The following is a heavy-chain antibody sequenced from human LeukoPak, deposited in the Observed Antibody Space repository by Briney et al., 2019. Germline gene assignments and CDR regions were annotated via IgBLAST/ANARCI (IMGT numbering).Heavy chain of an antibody. CDR2: IRYDGSNK. V-gene: IGHV3-30*02. CDR3: ARDRRGAAARAFDI. Sequence: GGSLRLSCAASGFTFSSYGMHWVRQAPGKGLEWVAFIRYDGSNKYYADSVKGRFTISRDNSKNTLYLQMNSLRAEDTAVYYCARDRRGAAARAFDIWGQGTMVTVSS. J-gene: IGHJ3*02. D-gene: IGHD6-13*01. CDR1: GFTFSSYG.